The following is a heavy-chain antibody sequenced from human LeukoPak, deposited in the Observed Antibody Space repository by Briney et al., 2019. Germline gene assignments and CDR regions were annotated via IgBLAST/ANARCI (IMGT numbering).Heavy chain of an antibody. CDR1: GYTFTGYY. D-gene: IGHD2-8*01. CDR2: INPNSGGT. J-gene: IGHJ6*02. Sequence: ASVKVSCKASGYTFTGYYMHWVRQAPGQGLEWMGLINPNSGGTNYAQKFQGRVTMTRDTSISTAYMELSRLRSDDTAVYYCASSPRTVYYYYYGMDVWGQGTTVTVSS. V-gene: IGHV1-2*02. CDR3: ASSPRTVYYYYYGMDV.